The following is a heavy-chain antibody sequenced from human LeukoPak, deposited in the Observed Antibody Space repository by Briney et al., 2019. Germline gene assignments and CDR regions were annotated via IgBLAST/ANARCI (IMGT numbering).Heavy chain of an antibody. CDR3: TTEYSGSFSN. J-gene: IGHJ4*02. D-gene: IGHD1-26*01. Sequence: GGSLRLSCAASGFTVSDAWINWVRHLPGKGLELIGLFNSKTNGGTTDYAAPVKGRFTMSRDDSKNTLYLQMNSLKTEDTAMYYCTTEYSGSFSNWGQGILVTVSS. CDR1: GFTVSDAW. V-gene: IGHV3-15*01. CDR2: FNSKTNGGTT.